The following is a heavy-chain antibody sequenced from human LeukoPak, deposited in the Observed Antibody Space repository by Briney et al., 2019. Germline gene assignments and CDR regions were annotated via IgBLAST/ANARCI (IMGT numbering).Heavy chain of an antibody. V-gene: IGHV3-74*01. CDR1: GFTFSSYW. J-gene: IGHJ6*02. CDR2: INSDGSST. Sequence: PGGSLRLSCAASGFTFSSYWMHWVRQAPGKGLVWVSRINSDGSSTSYADSVKGRFTIPRDNAKNTLYLQMNSLRAEDTAVYYCARTTPGNYYYYGMDVWGQGTTVTVSS. D-gene: IGHD2-15*01. CDR3: ARTTPGNYYYYGMDV.